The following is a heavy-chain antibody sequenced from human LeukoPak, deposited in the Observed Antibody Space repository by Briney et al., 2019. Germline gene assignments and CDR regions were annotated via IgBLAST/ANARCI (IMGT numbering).Heavy chain of an antibody. CDR3: ARHDEEFGELSWFAP. Sequence: ASVKVSCKASGYTFTSYSMNWVRQAPGQGLEWMGWISAYNGNTNYAQKLQGRVTMTTDIFTTTAYMELRSLGFDDTAVYYCARHDEEFGELSWFAPWGQGTLVTVSS. D-gene: IGHD3-10*01. CDR1: GYTFTSYS. CDR2: ISAYNGNT. J-gene: IGHJ5*02. V-gene: IGHV1-18*01.